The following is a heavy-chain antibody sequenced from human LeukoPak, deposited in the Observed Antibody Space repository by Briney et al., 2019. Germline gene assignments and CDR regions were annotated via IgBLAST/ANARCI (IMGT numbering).Heavy chain of an antibody. J-gene: IGHJ6*03. Sequence: GRSLRLSCAASGFTFDDYAMHWVRQAPGKGLEWVSGISWNSGSIGYADSVKGRFTISRDNAKNSLYLQMNSLRAEDTALYYCAKDIQNCYYYMDVWGKGTTVTVSS. CDR2: ISWNSGSI. CDR1: GFTFDDYA. CDR3: AKDIQNCYYYMDV. V-gene: IGHV3-9*01.